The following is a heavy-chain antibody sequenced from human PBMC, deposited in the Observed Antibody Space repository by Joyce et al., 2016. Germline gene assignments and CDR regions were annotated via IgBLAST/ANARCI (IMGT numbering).Heavy chain of an antibody. CDR2: VYHSGST. CDR1: GGSISNINY. Sequence: QVQLQESGPGLVKPSGTLSLTCLVSGGSISNINYWSWVRQPPGKGREWIGEVYHSGSTNYNPSLKSRVTISVDKSKDQFSLKLTSVTAADTAVYYCARGWGLAGWFDPWGQGILVTVSS. V-gene: IGHV4-4*02. CDR3: ARGWGLAGWFDP. D-gene: IGHD3-16*01. J-gene: IGHJ5*02.